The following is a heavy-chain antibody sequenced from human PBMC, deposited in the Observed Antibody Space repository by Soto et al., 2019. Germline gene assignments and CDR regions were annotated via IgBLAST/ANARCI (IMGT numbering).Heavy chain of an antibody. D-gene: IGHD3-16*01. CDR2: MSYSRST. CDR1: GGSISSNNYY. Sequence: QLQLQESGPGLVKPSETLSLTCFVSGGSISSNNYYWGWIRQPPGKGLEWIGSMSYSRSTYYNPSLKTRINISIALSKTQISLNLTSATAADTAVYYCASPLRPTIGGGGYFVYWGQGPLVTVSS. V-gene: IGHV4-39*01. J-gene: IGHJ4*02. CDR3: ASPLRPTIGGGGYFVY.